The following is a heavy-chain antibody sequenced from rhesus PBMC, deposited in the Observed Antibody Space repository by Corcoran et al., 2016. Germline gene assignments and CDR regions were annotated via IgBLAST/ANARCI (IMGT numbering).Heavy chain of an antibody. D-gene: IGHD6-43*01. V-gene: IGHV4-93*02. Sequence: QAQLQESGPAVVKPSETLSLTCAVSGGSSSSSNWWSWIRESPGEGLEWIGGIYGRAASTVYSPSLKSRVTLSIDTSKNQFSLKLSSVTAADTAVYFCARHLGSSYGWRFDVWGAGVLV. CDR1: GGSSSSSNW. CDR2: IYGRAAST. J-gene: IGHJ5-1*01. CDR3: ARHLGSSYGWRFDV.